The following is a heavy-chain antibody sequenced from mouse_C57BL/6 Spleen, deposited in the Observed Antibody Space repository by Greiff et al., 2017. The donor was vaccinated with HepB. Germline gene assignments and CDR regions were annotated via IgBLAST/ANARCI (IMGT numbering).Heavy chain of an antibody. CDR1: GFTFSSYA. J-gene: IGHJ2*01. Sequence: EVKVVDSGGGLVKPGGSLKLSCAASGFTFSSYAMSWVRQTPEKRLEWVATISDGGSYTYYPDNVKGRFTISRDNAKNNLYLQMSHLKSEDTAMYYCARDRGGRSFDYWGQGTTLTVAS. D-gene: IGHD3-3*01. CDR3: ARDRGGRSFDY. CDR2: ISDGGSYT. V-gene: IGHV5-4*01.